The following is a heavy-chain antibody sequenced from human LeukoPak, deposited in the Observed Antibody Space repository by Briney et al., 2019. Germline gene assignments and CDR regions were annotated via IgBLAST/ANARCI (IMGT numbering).Heavy chain of an antibody. V-gene: IGHV3-30*02. CDR1: GFTFSSYG. CDR3: AKGGRITMLRGVQRDHYFDY. D-gene: IGHD3-10*01. Sequence: PGGSLRFSCGASGFTFSSYGMHWVRQAPGKGLEWVAFIRYDGSNRYYADSVKGRFTISRDNSKNTLYLQMNSLRVEDTAVYYCAKGGRITMLRGVQRDHYFDYWGQGTLVTVSS. CDR2: IRYDGSNR. J-gene: IGHJ4*02.